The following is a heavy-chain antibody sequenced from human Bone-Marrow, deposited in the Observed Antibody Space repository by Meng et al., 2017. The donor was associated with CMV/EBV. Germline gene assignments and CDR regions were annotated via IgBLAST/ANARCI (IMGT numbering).Heavy chain of an antibody. D-gene: IGHD3-9*01. V-gene: IGHV6-1*01. CDR2: TYYRSKWYN. CDR1: GDSVSSNSAA. J-gene: IGHJ4*02. CDR3: ARAQYYDILTGYYRFAY. Sequence: SETLSLTCAISGDSVSSNSAAWNWIRQSPSRGLEWLGRTYYRSKWYNDYAVSVKSRITINPDTSKNQFSLQLNSVTPEDTAVYYCARAQYYDILTGYYRFAYWGQGTRVTVYS.